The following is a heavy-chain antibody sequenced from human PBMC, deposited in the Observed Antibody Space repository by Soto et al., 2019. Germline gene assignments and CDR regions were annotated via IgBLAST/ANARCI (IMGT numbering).Heavy chain of an antibody. CDR2: IKQDGSEK. CDR1: GFTFSSYW. Sequence: SLRLSCAASGFTFSSYWMSWVRQAPGKGLEWVANIKQDGSEKYYVDSVKGRFTISRDNAKNSLYLQMNSLRAEDTAVYYCARGGWNYFYWFDPWGQGTLVTVSS. CDR3: ARGGWNYFYWFDP. D-gene: IGHD1-7*01. V-gene: IGHV3-7*01. J-gene: IGHJ5*02.